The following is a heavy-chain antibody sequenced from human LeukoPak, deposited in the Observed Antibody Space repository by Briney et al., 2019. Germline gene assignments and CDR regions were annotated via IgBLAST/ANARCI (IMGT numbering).Heavy chain of an antibody. CDR1: GFTFSSYS. D-gene: IGHD1-26*01. V-gene: IGHV3-48*01. CDR3: ARWYSGSTDH. J-gene: IGHJ4*02. Sequence: PGGSLRLSCAASGFTFSSYSMNWVRQAPGKGLEWVSYISSSSSTIYYADSVKGRFTISRDNAKNSLYLQMNSLRAEDTAVYYCARWYSGSTDHWGQGTLVTVSS. CDR2: ISSSSSTI.